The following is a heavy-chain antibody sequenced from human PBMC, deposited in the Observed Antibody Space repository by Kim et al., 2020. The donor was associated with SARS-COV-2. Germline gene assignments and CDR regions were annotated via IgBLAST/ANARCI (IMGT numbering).Heavy chain of an antibody. CDR3: ARHARAQVGASTELWWFVF. CDR2: IYYSGST. CDR1: RGPLSRSRYY. Sequence: LSLPFPFSRGPLSRSRYYWGWIRHHNPKGLEFLFRIYYSGSTYYNPSLKSRVTISVDTSKNQFSLKLSSVTAADTAVYYCARHARAQVGASTELWWFVFWGQGTLV. V-gene: IGHV4-39*01. J-gene: IGHJ4*02. D-gene: IGHD1-26*01.